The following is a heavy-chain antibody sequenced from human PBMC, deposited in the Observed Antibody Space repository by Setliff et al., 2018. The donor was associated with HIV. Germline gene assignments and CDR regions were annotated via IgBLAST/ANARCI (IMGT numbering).Heavy chain of an antibody. CDR3: ARNGPHGSGWYNYFDF. D-gene: IGHD6-19*01. CDR2: IIPMYNIP. CDR1: GGTLSNYV. Sequence: ASVKVSCKTSGGTLSNYVITWVRQAPGQGLEWMGMIIPMYNIPAYAQKFQGRVTFTADESTSTAYMELRSLRSDDTAVYYCARNGPHGSGWYNYFDFWGQGTLVTVSS. J-gene: IGHJ4*02. V-gene: IGHV1-69*13.